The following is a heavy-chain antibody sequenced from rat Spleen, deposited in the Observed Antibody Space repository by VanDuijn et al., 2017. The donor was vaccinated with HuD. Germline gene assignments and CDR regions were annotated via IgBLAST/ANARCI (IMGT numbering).Heavy chain of an antibody. V-gene: IGHV3-3*01. CDR1: GYSITSSYR. J-gene: IGHJ1*01. CDR2: INSAGST. D-gene: IGHD1-12*02. Sequence: VQLQESGPGLVKPSQSLSLTCSVTGYSITSSYRWNWIRKFPGNKLEWMGYINSAGSTDYNPSLKSRISITRDTSKNQFFLQVNSVTTEDTATYYCAREDYYYDGTYYPYWYFDFWGPGTMVTVSS. CDR3: AREDYYYDGTYYPYWYFDF.